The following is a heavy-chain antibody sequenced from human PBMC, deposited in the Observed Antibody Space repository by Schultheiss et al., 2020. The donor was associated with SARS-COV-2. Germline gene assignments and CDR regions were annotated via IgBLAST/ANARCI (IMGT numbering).Heavy chain of an antibody. Sequence: GGSLRLSCTASGFTFSSYDIHWVRQAAGKGLEWVSYISSSGSTIYYADSVKGRFTISRENAKNSLYLQMNSLRAGDTAVYYCARGPNIVVVTLGDHAFDIWGQGTMVTVSS. CDR2: ISSSGSTI. CDR3: ARGPNIVVVTLGDHAFDI. V-gene: IGHV3-48*01. CDR1: GFTFSSYD. J-gene: IGHJ3*02. D-gene: IGHD2-21*02.